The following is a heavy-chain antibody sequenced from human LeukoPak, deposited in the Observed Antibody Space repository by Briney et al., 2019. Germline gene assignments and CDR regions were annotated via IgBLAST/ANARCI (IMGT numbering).Heavy chain of an antibody. V-gene: IGHV4-31*03. CDR1: GGSISSGGYY. CDR3: AREEAGDSSDAFDI. J-gene: IGHJ3*02. CDR2: IYYSGST. Sequence: SQTLSLTCTVSGGSISSGGYYWSWIRQHPGKGLEWIGYIYYSGSTYYNPSLKSRVTISVDTSKNQFSLKLGSVTAADTAVYYCAREEAGDSSDAFDIWGQGTMVTVSS. D-gene: IGHD7-27*01.